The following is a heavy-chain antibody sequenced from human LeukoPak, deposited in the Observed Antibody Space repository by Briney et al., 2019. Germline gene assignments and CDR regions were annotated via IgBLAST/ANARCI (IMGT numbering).Heavy chain of an antibody. D-gene: IGHD4-17*01. J-gene: IGHJ4*02. Sequence: GRSLRLSCAASGFTFSSYGMHWVRQAPGKGLEWVAVISYDGSNKYYADSVKGRFTISRDNSKNTLYLQMNSLRAEDTAVYYCAKEFGDYDFDYWVQGTLVTVSS. CDR3: AKEFGDYDFDY. CDR1: GFTFSSYG. V-gene: IGHV3-30*18. CDR2: ISYDGSNK.